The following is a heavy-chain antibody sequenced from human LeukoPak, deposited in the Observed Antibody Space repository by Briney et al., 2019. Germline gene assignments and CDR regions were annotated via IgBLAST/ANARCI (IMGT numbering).Heavy chain of an antibody. CDR1: GGSINVGGYS. CDR2: IFHSGVT. CDR3: ARGGVYTGMDA. V-gene: IGHV4-30-2*01. D-gene: IGHD2-2*02. J-gene: IGHJ6*02. Sequence: SETLSLTCGVSGGSINVGGYSWNWIRQPPGKGLEWIGNIFHSGVTYYKPSLRSRVVISLDRSKNQVSLNVTSVTAADTAVYYCARGGVYTGMDAWGQGTTVIVSS.